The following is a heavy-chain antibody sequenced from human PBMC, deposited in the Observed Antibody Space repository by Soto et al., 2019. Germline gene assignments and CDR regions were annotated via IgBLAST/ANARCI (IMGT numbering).Heavy chain of an antibody. J-gene: IGHJ5*02. V-gene: IGHV3-7*01. Sequence: EVQLVESGGGLVQPGGSLRLSCAASGFTFSSYWMSWVRQAPGKGLEWVANIKQDGSEKYYVDSVKGRFTISRDNAKNSLYLQMNSLRAEDTAVYYCARRAAAGNNWFDPWGQGTLVTVSS. D-gene: IGHD6-13*01. CDR1: GFTFSSYW. CDR2: IKQDGSEK. CDR3: ARRAAAGNNWFDP.